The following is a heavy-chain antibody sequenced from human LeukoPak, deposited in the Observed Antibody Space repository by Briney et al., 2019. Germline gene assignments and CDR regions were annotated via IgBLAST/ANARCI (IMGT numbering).Heavy chain of an antibody. V-gene: IGHV6-1*01. J-gene: IGHJ2*01. CDR1: GDXVSSDSAT. Sequence: SQTLSLTCAISGDXVSSDSATWNWIRQSPSRGLEWLGRTYYRSKWYNDYAVSVKSRITINPDTSKNQFSLQLNSVTPEDTAVYYCTRAGSYGYYWYFDLWGRGTLVTVSS. D-gene: IGHD5-18*01. CDR3: TRAGSYGYYWYFDL. CDR2: TYYRSKWYN.